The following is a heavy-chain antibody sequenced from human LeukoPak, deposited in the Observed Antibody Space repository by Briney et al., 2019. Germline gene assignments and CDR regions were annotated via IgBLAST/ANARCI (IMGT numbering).Heavy chain of an antibody. CDR3: ARNAYYDFWSGYYSLNWFDP. CDR1: GGSFSGYY. J-gene: IGHJ5*02. CDR2: INHSGST. V-gene: IGHV4-34*01. Sequence: PSETLSLTCAVYGGSFSGYYWSWIRQPPGKGLEWIGEINHSGSTNYNPSLKSRVTISVDTSKNQFSLKLSSVTAADTAVYYCARNAYYDFWSGYYSLNWFDPWGQGTLVPVSS. D-gene: IGHD3-3*01.